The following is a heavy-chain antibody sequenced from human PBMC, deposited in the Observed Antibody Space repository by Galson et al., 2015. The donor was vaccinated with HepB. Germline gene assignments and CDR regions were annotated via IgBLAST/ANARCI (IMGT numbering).Heavy chain of an antibody. Sequence: SGAEVQKPGEFLKISCKGSGYSFTSYWIGWVRQMPGKGLEWMGIIYPGDSDTRYSPSVQGQGTISADKSISTAYLQWSNLKASDTAMYYCARVPSSSGWYMHPFDYWGQGTLVTVSS. V-gene: IGHV5-51*01. J-gene: IGHJ4*02. CDR2: IYPGDSDT. D-gene: IGHD6-19*01. CDR1: GYSFTSYW. CDR3: ARVPSSSGWYMHPFDY.